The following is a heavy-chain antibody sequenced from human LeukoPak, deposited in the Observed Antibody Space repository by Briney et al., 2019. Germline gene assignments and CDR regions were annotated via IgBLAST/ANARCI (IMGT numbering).Heavy chain of an antibody. CDR2: INHSGST. J-gene: IGHJ2*01. V-gene: IGHV4-34*01. CDR3: ARRRVVVVAATVPSLKRYWYFDL. D-gene: IGHD2-15*01. CDR1: GYSISSGYY. Sequence: SETLSLTCAVSGYSISSGYYWSWIRQPPGKGLEWIGEINHSGSTNYNPSLKSRVTISVDTSKNQFSLKLSSVTAADTAVYYCARRRVVVVAATVPSLKRYWYFDLWGRGTLVTVSS.